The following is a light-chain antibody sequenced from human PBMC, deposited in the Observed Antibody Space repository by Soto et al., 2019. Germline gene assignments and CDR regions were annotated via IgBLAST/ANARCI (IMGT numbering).Light chain of an antibody. CDR3: QSYDSSLSGSNVV. CDR2: GNS. Sequence: QSVLTQPPSVSGAPGQRVTISCTGISSNIGAGYDVHWYQQLPGTAPKLLIYGNSNRPSGVPDRFSGSKSGTSASLAITGLRAEDEADYYCQSYDSSLSGSNVVFGGGTKVTVL. CDR1: SSNIGAGYD. J-gene: IGLJ2*01. V-gene: IGLV1-40*01.